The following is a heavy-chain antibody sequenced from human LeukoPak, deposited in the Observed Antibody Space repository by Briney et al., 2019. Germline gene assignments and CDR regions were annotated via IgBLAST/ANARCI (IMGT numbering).Heavy chain of an antibody. V-gene: IGHV6-1*01. Sequence: SQTLSLTCAISGDSVSSKNGAWTWIRQSPSRGLEWLGRIYYRSKWYDEYADSVKGRVTISPDTAKNQFSLHVYSVTPEVTAVYYCARDLGTSGWYTFDFWGQGTLVTVSS. D-gene: IGHD6-19*01. J-gene: IGHJ5*01. CDR3: ARDLGTSGWYTFDF. CDR1: GDSVSSKNGA. CDR2: IYYRSKWYD.